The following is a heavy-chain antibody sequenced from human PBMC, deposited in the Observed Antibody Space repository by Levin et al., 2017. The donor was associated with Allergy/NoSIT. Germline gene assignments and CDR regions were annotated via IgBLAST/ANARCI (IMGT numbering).Heavy chain of an antibody. CDR2: IYHSGST. Sequence: PSQTLSLTCAVSGGSISSSNWWSWVRQPPGKGLEWIGEIYHSGSTNYNPSLKSRVTTSVDKSENQFSLKLISVTAADTAVYYCARMGYGSGRNGLDGWGQGTAVTVSS. J-gene: IGHJ6*02. D-gene: IGHD3-10*01. CDR3: ARMGYGSGRNGLDG. CDR1: GGSISSSNW. V-gene: IGHV4-4*02.